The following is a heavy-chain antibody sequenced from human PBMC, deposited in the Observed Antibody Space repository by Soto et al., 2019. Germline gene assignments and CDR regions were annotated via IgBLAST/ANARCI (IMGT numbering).Heavy chain of an antibody. CDR2: IIPIFGTA. D-gene: IGHD3-10*01. CDR3: ASHYYGSGSMLLYYGMDV. CDR1: GGTFSSYA. Sequence: QVQLVQSGAEVKKPGSSVKVSCKASGGTFSSYAISWVRQAPGQGLEWMGGIIPIFGTANYAQKFQGRVTITADESTSTAYMELSSLRSEDTAVYYCASHYYGSGSMLLYYGMDVWGQGTTVTVSS. V-gene: IGHV1-69*01. J-gene: IGHJ6*02.